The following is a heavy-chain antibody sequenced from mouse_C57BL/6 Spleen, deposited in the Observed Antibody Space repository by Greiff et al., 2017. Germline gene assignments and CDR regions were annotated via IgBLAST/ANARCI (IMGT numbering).Heavy chain of an antibody. V-gene: IGHV14-4*01. Sequence: VQLQQSGAELVRPGASVKLSCSASGFNIKDDYMHWVKQRPEQGLEWIGWIDPENGDTEYASKFQGKATITADTSSNTAYLQLSSLTSEDTAVYYCTTHTRRYWYFDVWGTGTTVTVSS. D-gene: IGHD3-2*02. J-gene: IGHJ1*03. CDR2: IDPENGDT. CDR1: GFNIKDDY. CDR3: TTHTRRYWYFDV.